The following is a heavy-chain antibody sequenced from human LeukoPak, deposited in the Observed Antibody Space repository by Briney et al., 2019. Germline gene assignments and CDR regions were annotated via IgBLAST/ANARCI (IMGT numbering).Heavy chain of an antibody. Sequence: SETLSLTCTVSGGSISSSSYYWGWIRQPPGKGLEWIGSIYYSGSTYYNPSLKSRVTISVDTSKNQFSLKLSSVTAADTAVYYCARRGYSSGWYYFDYWGQGTLVTVSS. V-gene: IGHV4-39*01. CDR3: ARRGYSSGWYYFDY. D-gene: IGHD6-19*01. J-gene: IGHJ4*02. CDR2: IYYSGST. CDR1: GGSISSSSYY.